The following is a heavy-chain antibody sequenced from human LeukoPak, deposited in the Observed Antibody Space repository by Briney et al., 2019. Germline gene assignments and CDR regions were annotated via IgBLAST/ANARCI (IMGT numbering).Heavy chain of an antibody. CDR1: GGSFSGYY. V-gene: IGHV4-34*01. CDR3: ARAGPVWFGSQTNWFDP. J-gene: IGHJ5*02. CDR2: INHSGST. Sequence: SETLSLTCAVYGGSFSGYYWSWIRRPPGKGLEWIGEINHSGSTNYNPSLKSRVTISVDTSKNQFSLKLSSVTAADTAVYYCARAGPVWFGSQTNWFDPWGQGTLVTVSS. D-gene: IGHD3-10*01.